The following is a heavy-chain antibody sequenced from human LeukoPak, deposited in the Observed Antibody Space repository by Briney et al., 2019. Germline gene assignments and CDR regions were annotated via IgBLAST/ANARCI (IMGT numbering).Heavy chain of an antibody. CDR3: ARDPGPATFDP. D-gene: IGHD2-2*01. CDR1: RFTFSSYS. CDR2: ISSSSSTI. Sequence: PGGSLRLSCAASRFTFSSYSMNWVRQAPGKGLEWVSYISSSSSTIYYADSVKGRFTISRDNAKNSLYLQMNSLRAEDTAVYYCARDPGPATFDPWGQGTLVTVSS. V-gene: IGHV3-48*01. J-gene: IGHJ5*02.